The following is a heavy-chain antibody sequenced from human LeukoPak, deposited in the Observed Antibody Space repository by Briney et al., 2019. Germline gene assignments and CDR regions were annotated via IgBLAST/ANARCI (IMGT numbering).Heavy chain of an antibody. CDR1: GYTFTSYD. Sequence: GASVKVSCKASGYTFTSYDINWVRQAPGQGLEWMGWMNPNSGNTGYAQKFQGRVTMTRNTSISTAYMELSSLRSEDTAVYYCARGIDGYGDYTHSNFDYWGQGTLVTVSS. D-gene: IGHD4-17*01. CDR3: ARGIDGYGDYTHSNFDY. J-gene: IGHJ4*02. CDR2: MNPNSGNT. V-gene: IGHV1-8*01.